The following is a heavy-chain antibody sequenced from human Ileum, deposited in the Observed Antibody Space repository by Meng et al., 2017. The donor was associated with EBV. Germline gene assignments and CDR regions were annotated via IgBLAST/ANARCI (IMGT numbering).Heavy chain of an antibody. CDR2: TYRRSRWYY. Sequence: QLPLQESCPGLVQSSQSLSRYCVISGYSVSSDKTAWNWIRQSPSRGLEWLGRTYRRSRWYYDYALSVKSRINISPDTSKNQVSLQLNSVTDEDTGIYYCATSRIAKFDRWGQGTLVTVSS. CDR3: ATSRIAKFDR. V-gene: IGHV6-1*01. CDR1: GYSVSSDKTA. J-gene: IGHJ5*02.